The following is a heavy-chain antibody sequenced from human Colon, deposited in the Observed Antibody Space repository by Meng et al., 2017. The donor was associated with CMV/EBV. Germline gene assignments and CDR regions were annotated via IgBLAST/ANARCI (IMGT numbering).Heavy chain of an antibody. CDR3: VKSSGTFYPAFDY. D-gene: IGHD1-26*01. V-gene: IGHV3-72*01. CDR1: GFIFSDHY. CDR2: VRDRGNSYTT. Sequence: LGFIFSDHYMDGVRQAAGQGLEWVVRVRDRGNSYTTEYAASVKGRFTISRDDSKNSLYLQMNSLENEDTAVYYCVKSSGTFYPAFDYWGQGTLVTVSS. J-gene: IGHJ4*02.